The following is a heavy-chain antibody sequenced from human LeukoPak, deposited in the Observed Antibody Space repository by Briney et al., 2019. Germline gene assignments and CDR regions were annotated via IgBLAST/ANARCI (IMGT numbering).Heavy chain of an antibody. CDR3: ARNRVYDDSAPDL. D-gene: IGHD5/OR15-5a*01. V-gene: IGHV3-30*02. CDR2: LRYDGSDK. Sequence: GGSLRLSCAASGFTSSSYGMHWVRLAPGKGLDWVAFLRYDGSDKKYGDSVKGRFTISRDNSKNTLYLQMNSLGVEDTAVYYCARNRVYDDSAPDLWGQGTLVTVSS. J-gene: IGHJ5*02. CDR1: GFTSSSYG.